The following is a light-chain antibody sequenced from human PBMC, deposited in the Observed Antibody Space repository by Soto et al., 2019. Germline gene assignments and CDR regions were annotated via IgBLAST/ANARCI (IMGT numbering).Light chain of an antibody. J-gene: IGKJ1*01. CDR2: DAS. CDR1: QGISSY. CDR3: QHYYSYPHT. Sequence: AIRMTQSPSSFSASTGDRVTITCRASQGISSYLAWYQQKPGKAAKLLIYDASTLQSWVPSRFSGSGSGTDFHLTISCLQSEDFATYYCQHYYSYPHTFGQGTKVEIK. V-gene: IGKV1-8*01.